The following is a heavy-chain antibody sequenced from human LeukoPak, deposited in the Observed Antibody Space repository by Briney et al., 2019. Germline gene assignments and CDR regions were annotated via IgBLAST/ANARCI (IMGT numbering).Heavy chain of an antibody. D-gene: IGHD3-10*01. CDR1: GYTFISYG. Sequence: ASVKVSCKASGYTFISYGISWVRQAPGQGLEWMGWISAYNGNTSYAQKLQGRVTMTTDTSTSTAYMELRSLKSDDTAVYYCVRAPAVLLWFGDTFFDYWGQGTLVTVSS. CDR2: ISAYNGNT. J-gene: IGHJ4*02. V-gene: IGHV1-18*01. CDR3: VRAPAVLLWFGDTFFDY.